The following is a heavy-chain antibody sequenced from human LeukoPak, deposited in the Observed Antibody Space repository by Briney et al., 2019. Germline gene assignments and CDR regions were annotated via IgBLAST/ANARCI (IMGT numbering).Heavy chain of an antibody. Sequence: PSETLSLTCAVYGGSFSGYCSSWIRQPPGKGLEWIGEINHSGSTNYNPSLKSRVTISVDTSKNKFSLKLSSVTAADTAVYYCAKIRGYSYGYGAGVDAFDIWGQGTMVTVSS. CDR1: GGSFSGYC. J-gene: IGHJ3*02. V-gene: IGHV4-34*01. CDR2: INHSGST. D-gene: IGHD5-18*01. CDR3: AKIRGYSYGYGAGVDAFDI.